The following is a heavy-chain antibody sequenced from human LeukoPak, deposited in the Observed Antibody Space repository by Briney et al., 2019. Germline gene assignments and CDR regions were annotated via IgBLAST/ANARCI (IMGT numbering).Heavy chain of an antibody. D-gene: IGHD6-13*01. CDR3: ARDKVIASAGTPNWFDP. CDR1: GYTFTKYG. J-gene: IGHJ5*02. Sequence: ASVKVSCKASGYTFTKYGISWVRQAPGQGLEWMGWISAYDGSTEYAQMLQGRVTMTTDTSTSTAYMELRSLRSDDTAVYYCARDKVIASAGTPNWFDPWGQGTLVTVSS. CDR2: ISAYDGST. V-gene: IGHV1-18*01.